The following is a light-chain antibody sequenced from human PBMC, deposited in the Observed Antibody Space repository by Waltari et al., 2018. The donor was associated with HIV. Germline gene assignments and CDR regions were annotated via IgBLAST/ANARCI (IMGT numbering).Light chain of an antibody. Sequence: EIVMTQSPATLSVSPGERVSLSCTASQSLSSYLAWYQQRPGQAPRLLIYGASTRATGILASFSGSGSGTDFTLTISSLQSEDLAVYYCQQYYRRSRGTVGGGTKVEI. CDR3: QQYYRRSRGT. CDR1: QSLSSY. J-gene: IGKJ4*01. V-gene: IGKV3-15*01. CDR2: GAS.